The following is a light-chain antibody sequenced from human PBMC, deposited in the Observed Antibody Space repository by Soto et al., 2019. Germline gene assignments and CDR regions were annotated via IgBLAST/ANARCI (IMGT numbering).Light chain of an antibody. Sequence: EIVLTQSPGTLSLSPGERATLSCRASQSVSSSYLAWYQQKPGQAPRLLIYGASSRATGIPDRFSGSGSGTDFTLPISRLEPEDFAVYYCQKYGSSPQTFGQGNKVEIK. CDR3: QKYGSSPQT. CDR1: QSVSSSY. J-gene: IGKJ1*01. CDR2: GAS. V-gene: IGKV3-20*01.